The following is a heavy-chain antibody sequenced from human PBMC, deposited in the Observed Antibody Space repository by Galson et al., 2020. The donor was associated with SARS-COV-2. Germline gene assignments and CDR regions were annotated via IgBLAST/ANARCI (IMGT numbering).Heavy chain of an antibody. J-gene: IGHJ2*01. CDR3: ARVAYDSSGYYRVYWYFDL. Sequence: GGSLRLSCAASGFTFSSYDMHWVRQATGKGLEWVSAIGTAGDTYYPGSVKGRFTISRENAKNSLYLQMNSLRAGDTAVYYCARVAYDSSGYYRVYWYFDLWGRGTLVTVSS. CDR2: IGTAGDT. V-gene: IGHV3-13*01. D-gene: IGHD3-22*01. CDR1: GFTFSSYD.